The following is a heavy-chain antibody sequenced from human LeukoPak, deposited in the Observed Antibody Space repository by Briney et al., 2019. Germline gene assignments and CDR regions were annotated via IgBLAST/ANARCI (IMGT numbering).Heavy chain of an antibody. CDR3: AKDPYSSSSWASAY. D-gene: IGHD6-6*01. V-gene: IGHV3-23*01. CDR2: ISGSGGST. Sequence: GGSLRLSCAASGLIFRNYGMHWVRQAPGKGLEWVSAISGSGGSTYYADSVKGRFTISRDNSKNTLYLQMNSLRAEDTAVYYCAKDPYSSSSWASAYWGQGTLVTVSS. CDR1: GLIFRNYG. J-gene: IGHJ4*02.